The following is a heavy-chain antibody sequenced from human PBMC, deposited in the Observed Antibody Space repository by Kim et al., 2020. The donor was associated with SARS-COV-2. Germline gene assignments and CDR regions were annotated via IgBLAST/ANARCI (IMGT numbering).Heavy chain of an antibody. D-gene: IGHD5-12*01. CDR2: ISHTGGLT. CDR3: ARAQKLSGYGSHPFDY. CDR1: GFPFSNYD. Sequence: GGSLRLSCAASGFPFSNYDMFWVRQAPGKGLEYVAAISHTGGLTFHADSVEGRFSISRDNSKNTLYLQMGSLTTEDMAVYFCARAQKLSGYGSHPFDYWGQGALVSVSS. V-gene: IGHV3-64*02. J-gene: IGHJ4*02.